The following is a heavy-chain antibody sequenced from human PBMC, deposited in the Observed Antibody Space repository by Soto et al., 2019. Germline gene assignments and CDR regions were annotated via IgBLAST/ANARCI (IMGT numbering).Heavy chain of an antibody. CDR3: ARARAGSFAFDI. D-gene: IGHD1-26*01. J-gene: IGHJ3*02. CDR1: GYTFSNYV. CDR2: VSPHNGNT. V-gene: IGHV1-18*01. Sequence: QVQLVQSGAEVKKPGASVKVSCKTSGYTFSNYVINWVRQAPGHWLEWMGWVSPHNGNTNSAQRLQGRVTMTTDTSMNTAYLELRSLSFDDTAVYYCARARAGSFAFDIWGQGTLVTVSS.